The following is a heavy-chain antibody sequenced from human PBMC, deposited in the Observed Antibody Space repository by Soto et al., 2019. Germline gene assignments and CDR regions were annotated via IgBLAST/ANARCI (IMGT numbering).Heavy chain of an antibody. D-gene: IGHD5-18*01. J-gene: IGHJ4*02. CDR1: GGTFSSYA. CDR2: IIPILGTA. V-gene: IGHV1-69*13. Sequence: SVKVSCKASGGTFSSYAISWVRQAPGQGLEWMGGIIPILGTANYAQKFQGRVTITAGESTSTAYMELSSLRSEDTAVYYCARGKRIQLWLGEYYFDYWGQGTLVTVSS. CDR3: ARGKRIQLWLGEYYFDY.